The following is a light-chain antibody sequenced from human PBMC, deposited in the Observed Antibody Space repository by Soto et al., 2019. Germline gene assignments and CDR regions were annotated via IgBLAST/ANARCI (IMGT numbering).Light chain of an antibody. Sequence: QSALAQPASVSGSPGQTITISCTGTSSDVGRYNTGSWYQHHPGKAPKLIIYEVTHRPAGISDRFSASKSGNTASLTISGLQAEDEADYYCNSLRVNHLYVFGSGTKVTVL. J-gene: IGLJ1*01. CDR2: EVT. CDR3: NSLRVNHLYV. V-gene: IGLV2-14*01. CDR1: SSDVGRYNT.